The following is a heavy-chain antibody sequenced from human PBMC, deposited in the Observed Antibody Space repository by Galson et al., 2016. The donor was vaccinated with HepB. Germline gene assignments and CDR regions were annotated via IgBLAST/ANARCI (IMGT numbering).Heavy chain of an antibody. D-gene: IGHD4-23*01. V-gene: IGHV3-7*03. J-gene: IGHJ5*02. CDR1: GFTFTSYW. Sequence: SLRLSCAASGFTFTSYWMNWVRQAPGEGLEWVANINQDGSETYYVDSVKGRFTISRDNAKNSLYLQMSSLRAEDTAMYYCTRGPPAGNGGNSNPWGQGTLVTVSS. CDR2: INQDGSET. CDR3: TRGPPAGNGGNSNP.